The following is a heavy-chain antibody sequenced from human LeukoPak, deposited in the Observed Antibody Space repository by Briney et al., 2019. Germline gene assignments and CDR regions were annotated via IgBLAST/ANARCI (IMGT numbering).Heavy chain of an antibody. CDR1: GGSIRSADYY. CDR2: IYYSGST. V-gene: IGHV4-61*08. CDR3: ARGPSYFQH. Sequence: TSETLSLTGTVSGGSIRSADYYWSWIRQPPGKGLEWIGDIYYSGSTNYNPSLKSRVTISVDTSKNQFSLKLSSVTAADTAVYYCARGPSYFQHWGQGTLVTVSS. J-gene: IGHJ1*01.